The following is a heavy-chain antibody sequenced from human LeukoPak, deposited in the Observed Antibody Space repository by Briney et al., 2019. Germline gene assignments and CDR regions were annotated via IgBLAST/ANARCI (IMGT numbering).Heavy chain of an antibody. J-gene: IGHJ3*02. D-gene: IGHD7-27*01. V-gene: IGHV4-59*01. CDR3: TRAHWGYAFDI. CDR1: DDSISNDY. Sequence: SETLSLTYPVSDDSISNDYRSSIRLPPGKGLEWIGYIYYSGSTNYNPSFKSRVTISIDTPRRQFSLKLTSLTAADTAVDYCTRAHWGYAFDIWGQGTMVTISS. CDR2: IYYSGST.